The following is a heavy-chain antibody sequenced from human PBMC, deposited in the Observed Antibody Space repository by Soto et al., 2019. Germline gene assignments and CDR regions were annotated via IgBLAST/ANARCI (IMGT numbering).Heavy chain of an antibody. CDR1: GGSFSGYY. Sequence: SETLSLTCAVYGGSFSGYYWSWIRQPPGKGLEWIGEINHSGSTNYNPSLKSRVTISVDMSKNQFSLKLSSVTAADTAVYYCARGLEQETVTKGLYYYYYMDVWGKGTTVTVSS. D-gene: IGHD4-4*01. CDR2: INHSGST. J-gene: IGHJ6*03. CDR3: ARGLEQETVTKGLYYYYYMDV. V-gene: IGHV4-34*01.